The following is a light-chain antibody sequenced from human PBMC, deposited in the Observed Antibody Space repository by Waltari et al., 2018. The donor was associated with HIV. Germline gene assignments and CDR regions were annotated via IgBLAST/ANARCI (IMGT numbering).Light chain of an antibody. CDR2: RDV. CDR1: NIGSKN. V-gene: IGLV3-9*01. CDR3: QVWDSSNVV. J-gene: IGLJ3*02. Sequence: SYELTQPLSVSVALGQTARITCREANIGSKNLHWYQQKSGQAPVLVIYRDVIRPSGIPERFAGSNSGNTATLTISRAQAGDEADYYCQVWDSSNVVFGGGTRLTVL.